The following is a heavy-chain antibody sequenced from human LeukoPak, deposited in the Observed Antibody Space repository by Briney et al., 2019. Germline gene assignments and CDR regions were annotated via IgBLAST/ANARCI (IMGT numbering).Heavy chain of an antibody. V-gene: IGHV4-59*08. Sequence: PSETLSLTCTVSGGSISNYYWCWIRQPPGKGLEWIGYIYYTGSANYNPSLKSRVTMSVVTSKNQFSLRLTSVTAADTAVYYCARHCSSWYNAFTIWGQGTMVTVSS. J-gene: IGHJ3*02. CDR1: GGSISNYY. CDR2: IYYTGSA. CDR3: ARHCSSWYNAFTI. D-gene: IGHD6-13*01.